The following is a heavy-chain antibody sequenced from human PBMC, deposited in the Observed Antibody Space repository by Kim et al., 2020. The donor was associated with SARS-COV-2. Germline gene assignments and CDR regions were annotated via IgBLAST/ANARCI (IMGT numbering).Heavy chain of an antibody. CDR3: ASSEDITIFGVVRAQGAFDI. Sequence: SETLSLTCTVSGGSISSYYWSWIRQPPGKGLEWIGYIYYSGSTNYNPSLKSRVTISVDTSKNQFSLKLSSVTGADTAVYYCASSEDITIFGVVRAQGAFDIWGQRTMVTVSS. CDR2: IYYSGST. V-gene: IGHV4-59*01. D-gene: IGHD3-3*01. CDR1: GGSISSYY. J-gene: IGHJ3*02.